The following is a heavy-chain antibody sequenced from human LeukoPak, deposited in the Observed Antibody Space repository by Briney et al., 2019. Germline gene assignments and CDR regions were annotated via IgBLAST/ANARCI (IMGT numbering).Heavy chain of an antibody. Sequence: SETLSLICSVSRGSISSSNNYWGWIRQPPGKGLEWIGNIYYSGTTYYNPSLPSLKSRVTILVDTSKNQFSLKLTSVTAADTAVYFCARDGSYNYGGSASPPLDYWGQGTLVTVSS. J-gene: IGHJ4*02. V-gene: IGHV4-39*07. CDR2: IYYSGTT. CDR1: RGSISSSNNY. CDR3: ARDGSYNYGGSASPPLDY. D-gene: IGHD4-23*01.